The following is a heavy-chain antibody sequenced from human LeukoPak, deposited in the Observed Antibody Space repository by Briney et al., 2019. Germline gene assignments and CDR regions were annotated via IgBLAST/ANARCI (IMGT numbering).Heavy chain of an antibody. V-gene: IGHV4-38-2*02. J-gene: IGHJ4*02. CDR3: ARDGSISSWAIDY. D-gene: IGHD6-13*01. Sequence: PSETLSLTCAVSGYSSGYYWGWIRQPPGKGLEWIGSIWHSGSTYYNPSLKSRVTISLDTSENQFSLKLTSVTAADTAVYYCARDGSISSWAIDYWGQGTLVTVSS. CDR1: GYSSGYY. CDR2: IWHSGST.